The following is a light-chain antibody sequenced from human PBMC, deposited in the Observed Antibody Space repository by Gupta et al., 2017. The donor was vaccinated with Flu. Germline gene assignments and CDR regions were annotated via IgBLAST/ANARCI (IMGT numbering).Light chain of an antibody. CDR2: SND. CDR1: SSNIGTNT. J-gene: IGLJ3*02. V-gene: IGLV1-44*01. CDR3: AAWDDSLNGPV. Sequence: QSVLTQPPSASGTPGQRVTISCSGSSSNIGTNTVSWYHQLPGTAPKLLIYSNDERPSGVPDRFSGSKSGTSASLAISGLQSEDEADYYCAAWDDSLNGPVLGGGTKLTVL.